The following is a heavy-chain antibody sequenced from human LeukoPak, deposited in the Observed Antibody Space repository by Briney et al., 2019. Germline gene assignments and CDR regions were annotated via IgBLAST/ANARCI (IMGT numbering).Heavy chain of an antibody. J-gene: IGHJ4*02. CDR1: GFTFSTYS. Sequence: PGGSLRLSCAASGFTFSTYSMNWVRQAPGKGLEWVSYISGTSSLIYYADSVKGRFTISRDNAKNTLYLQMNSLRAEDTAVYYCLRDLNWSLDQWGQGTLVTVSS. CDR3: LRDLNWSLDQ. D-gene: IGHD1-20*01. CDR2: ISGTSSLI. V-gene: IGHV3-48*04.